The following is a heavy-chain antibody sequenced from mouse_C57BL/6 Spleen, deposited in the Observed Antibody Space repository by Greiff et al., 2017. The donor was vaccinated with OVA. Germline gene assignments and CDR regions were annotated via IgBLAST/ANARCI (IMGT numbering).Heavy chain of an antibody. Sequence: VQLLQSGPVLVKPGASLKISCTASGFSFTGYYMHWVQHSPDKCLAWIGEINPSTGGTSYNQKFKGKATLTVDNSSSTAYMQLKSLTSEDSAVYYCARTGAMDYWGQGTSVTVSS. CDR1: GFSFTGYY. J-gene: IGHJ4*01. V-gene: IGHV1-43*01. CDR3: ARTGAMDY. CDR2: INPSTGGT.